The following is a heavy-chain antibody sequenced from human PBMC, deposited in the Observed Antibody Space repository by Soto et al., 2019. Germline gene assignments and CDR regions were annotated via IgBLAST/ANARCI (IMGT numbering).Heavy chain of an antibody. CDR1: GGSISSGGYS. V-gene: IGHV4-30-2*01. J-gene: IGHJ4*02. CDR2: IYHSGST. CDR3: ARDRGNDSASSGYPPGFDY. Sequence: QLQLQESGSGLVKPSQTLSLTCAVSGGSISSGGYSWSWIRQPPGKGLEWIGYIYHSGSTYYNPSPKSRVTISVDRSKNQFSLKLSSVTAADTAVYYCARDRGNDSASSGYPPGFDYWGQGTLVTVSS. D-gene: IGHD3-22*01.